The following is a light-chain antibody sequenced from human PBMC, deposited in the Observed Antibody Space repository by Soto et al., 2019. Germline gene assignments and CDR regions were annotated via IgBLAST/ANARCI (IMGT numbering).Light chain of an antibody. J-gene: IGLJ1*01. Sequence: QSVLTQPPSASGSPGQSVTISCTGTSSVVGGYNYVSWYQQHPGKAPKLMIYEVSKRPSGVPDRFSGSKSGNTASLTVSGLQAEDEADYYCSSYAGSNNLNVFGTGTKVTVL. CDR2: EVS. V-gene: IGLV2-8*01. CDR3: SSYAGSNNLNV. CDR1: SSVVGGYNY.